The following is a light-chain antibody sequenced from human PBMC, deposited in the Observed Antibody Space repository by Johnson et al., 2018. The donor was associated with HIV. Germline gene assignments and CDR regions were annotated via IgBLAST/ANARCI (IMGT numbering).Light chain of an antibody. J-gene: IGLJ1*01. Sequence: QSLLTQPPSVSAAPGQKVTISCSGSGSNIGNNYVSWYQQLPGTAPKLLIYDNNKRPSGIPDRFSGSKSGTSATLGITGLQTGDEADYYCGTWDSSLSARVFGTGTKVTVL. V-gene: IGLV1-51*01. CDR2: DNN. CDR1: GSNIGNNY. CDR3: GTWDSSLSARV.